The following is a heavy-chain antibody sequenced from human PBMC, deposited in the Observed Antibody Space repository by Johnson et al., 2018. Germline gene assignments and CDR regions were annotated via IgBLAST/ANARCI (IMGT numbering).Heavy chain of an antibody. CDR3: ARDPDYYDSSGYQGAFDI. J-gene: IGHJ3*02. V-gene: IGHV3-30-3*01. CDR2: ISYDGSNK. CDR1: GFTFSSYA. Sequence: QVQLVQSGGGVVQPGGSLRLSCAASGFTFSSYAMHWVRQAPGKGLEWVAVISYDGSNKYYADSVKGRFTISRDNSKNTLYLQMTSLRAEDSAVSYCARDPDYYDSSGYQGAFDIWGQGTMVTVSS. D-gene: IGHD3-22*01.